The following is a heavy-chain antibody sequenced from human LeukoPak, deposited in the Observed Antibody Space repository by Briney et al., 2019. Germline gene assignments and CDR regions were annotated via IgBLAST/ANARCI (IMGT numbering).Heavy chain of an antibody. CDR2: TFYRGNT. CDR1: GDSISSGVYY. CDR3: ARTVGARTYYHDY. D-gene: IGHD1-26*01. J-gene: IGHJ4*02. Sequence: SETLSLTCTVSGDSISSGVYYWSWIRQHPGTGLEWIGYTFYRGNTRYNPSLRSRITISVDTSKNQFSLKLASVTAADTAVYYCARTVGARTYYHDYWGQGTPVIVSS. V-gene: IGHV4-31*03.